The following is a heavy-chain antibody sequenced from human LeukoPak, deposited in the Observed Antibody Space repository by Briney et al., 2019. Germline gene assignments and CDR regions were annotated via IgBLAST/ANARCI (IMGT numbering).Heavy chain of an antibody. CDR2: ISTSSTFI. Sequence: GGSLRLSCAASGFSLSSYDMNWVRQAPGKGLEWVSSISTSSTFIYYTYSVKGRFTISRDNAKNSLYLQMNSLSAEDTAVYYCARADCSSSTCYLRSSWFDPWGQGTLVTVST. J-gene: IGHJ5*02. V-gene: IGHV3-21*01. CDR1: GFSLSSYD. D-gene: IGHD2/OR15-2a*01. CDR3: ARADCSSSTCYLRSSWFDP.